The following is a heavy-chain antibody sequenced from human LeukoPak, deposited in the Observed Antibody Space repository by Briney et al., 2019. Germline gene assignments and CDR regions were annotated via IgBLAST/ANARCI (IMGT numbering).Heavy chain of an antibody. D-gene: IGHD3-3*01. CDR1: GFSFIDFA. V-gene: IGHV3-30*07. J-gene: IGHJ4*02. CDR3: ARDAEYDFWSGYYNY. CDR2: ISHDSKTK. Sequence: GGSLRLSCSASGFSFIDFAMHWVRQAPGKGLEWVAVISHDSKTKYHAESVKGRFTISRDNAKNSLYLQMNSLRAEDTAVYYCARDAEYDFWSGYYNYWGQGTLVTVSS.